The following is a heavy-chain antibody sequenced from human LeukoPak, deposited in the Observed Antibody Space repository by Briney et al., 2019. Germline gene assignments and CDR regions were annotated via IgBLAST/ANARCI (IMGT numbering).Heavy chain of an antibody. CDR1: GFTFNTSA. D-gene: IGHD1-26*01. Sequence: GGSLRLSCAGSGFTFNTSAMSWVRQAPGKGLEGVSSISGSGRRIYYTDSVRGRLTISRDNSKNTLYLQMNSLRAEDTAVYFCAKGRGTRVYNWFDTWGQGILVTVSS. J-gene: IGHJ5*02. CDR3: AKGRGTRVYNWFDT. CDR2: ISGSGRRI. V-gene: IGHV3-23*01.